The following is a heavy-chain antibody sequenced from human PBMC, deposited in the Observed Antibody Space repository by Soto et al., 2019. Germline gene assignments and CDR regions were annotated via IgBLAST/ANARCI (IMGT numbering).Heavy chain of an antibody. CDR3: AHRPSSSWYFDY. CDR2: INTVNGNT. Sequence: ASVKVSCKASRYSFPTYAIHWVRQAPGQRLQWMGWINTVNGNTHYSQKFQGRVTITRDSSASTVYMELSSLKSEDTAFYYCAHRPSSSWYFDYWGQGTLVTVSS. J-gene: IGHJ4*02. CDR1: RYSFPTYA. V-gene: IGHV1-3*04. D-gene: IGHD6-13*01.